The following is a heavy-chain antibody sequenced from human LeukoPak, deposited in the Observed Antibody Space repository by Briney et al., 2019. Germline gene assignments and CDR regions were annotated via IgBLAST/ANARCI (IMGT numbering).Heavy chain of an antibody. J-gene: IGHJ3*02. CDR3: ARGYNSYGSGSYGAFDI. V-gene: IGHV1-8*01. CDR1: GYTFTSYD. Sequence: GASVKVSCKASGYTFTSYDINWVRQATGQGLEWMGWMNPNSGNTGYAQKFQGRVTMTRNTSISTAYMELSSLRSEDTAVYYCARGYNSYGSGSYGAFDIWGQGTMVTVSS. CDR2: MNPNSGNT. D-gene: IGHD3-10*01.